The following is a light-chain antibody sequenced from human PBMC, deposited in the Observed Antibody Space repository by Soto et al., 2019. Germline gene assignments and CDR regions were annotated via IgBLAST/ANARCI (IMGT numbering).Light chain of an antibody. J-gene: IGLJ2*01. CDR1: SSDVGGYNY. V-gene: IGLV2-8*01. CDR3: TSYAGSNNWVV. Sequence: QSVLTQPPSASGSPGQSVTISCTGTSSDVGGYNYVSWHQQHPGKAPKLMIYEVSKRPSGVPDRFSGSKSGNTASLTVSGLQADDEADYYCTSYAGSNNWVVFGGGTKVTVL. CDR2: EVS.